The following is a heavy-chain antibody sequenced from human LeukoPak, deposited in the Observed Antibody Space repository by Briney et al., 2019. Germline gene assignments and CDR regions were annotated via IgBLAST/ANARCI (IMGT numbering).Heavy chain of an antibody. J-gene: IGHJ5*02. CDR3: ARTAAHHTNWFDP. V-gene: IGHV4-30-2*01. D-gene: IGHD2-2*01. Sequence: PSETLSLTCAVSGGSISSGGYSWSWIRQPPGKGLEWIGYIYHSGSTYYNPSLKSRVTISVDRSKNQFSLKLNSVTAADTAVYYCARTAAHHTNWFDPWGQGTLVTVSS. CDR1: GGSISSGGYS. CDR2: IYHSGST.